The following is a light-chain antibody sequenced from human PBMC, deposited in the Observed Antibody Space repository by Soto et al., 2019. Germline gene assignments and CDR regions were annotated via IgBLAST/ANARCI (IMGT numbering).Light chain of an antibody. J-gene: IGKJ2*01. Sequence: EIVLTQSPGTLSLSPGERATLSCRASQSVSSSYLAWYQQKPGQAPRLLIYGASIRATGVPARFSGSGSGTEFTLTISNLQSEDFGIYFCQQYDDWPPYTFGQGTKVDIK. CDR1: QSVSSSY. CDR2: GAS. V-gene: IGKV3-15*01. CDR3: QQYDDWPPYT.